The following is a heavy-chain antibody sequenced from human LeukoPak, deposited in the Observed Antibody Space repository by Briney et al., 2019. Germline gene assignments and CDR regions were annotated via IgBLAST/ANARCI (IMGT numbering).Heavy chain of an antibody. CDR2: IYSGGST. J-gene: IGHJ3*02. CDR3: ARVGVVPAAIPDGFDI. V-gene: IGHV3-53*01. D-gene: IGHD2-2*01. Sequence: LGGSRDLSCAASGFTVSSNYMSWVRQAPGKGLEWVSVIYSGGSTYYADSVKGRFTISRDNSKNTLYLQMNSLTAEDTAVYYCARVGVVPAAIPDGFDIWGQGTMVPVSS. CDR1: GFTVSSNY.